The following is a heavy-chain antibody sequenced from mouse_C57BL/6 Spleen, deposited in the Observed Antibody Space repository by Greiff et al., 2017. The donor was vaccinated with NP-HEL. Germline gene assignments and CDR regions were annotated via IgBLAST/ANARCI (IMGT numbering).Heavy chain of an antibody. CDR3: TRGAYYYGIFAY. V-gene: IGHV1-15*01. CDR1: GYTFTDYE. CDR2: IDPETGGT. D-gene: IGHD1-1*01. J-gene: IGHJ3*01. Sequence: VKLMESGAELVRPGASVTLSCKASGYTFTDYEMHWVKQTPVHGLEWIGAIDPETGGTAYNQKFKGKAILTADKSSSTAYMELRSLTSEDSAVYYCTRGAYYYGIFAYWGQGTLVTVSA.